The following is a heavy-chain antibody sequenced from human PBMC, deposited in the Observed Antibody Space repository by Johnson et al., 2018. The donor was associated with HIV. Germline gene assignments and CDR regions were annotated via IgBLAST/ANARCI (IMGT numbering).Heavy chain of an antibody. CDR1: GFTFSNAW. D-gene: IGHD5-24*01. J-gene: IGHJ3*02. CDR3: AKDLKGRWLQYGGLDI. V-gene: IGHV3-15*01. CDR2: IKSKTDGGTT. Sequence: VQLVESGGGLVKPGGSLRLSCAASGFTFSNAWMSLVRQAPGKGLEWVGRIKSKTDGGTTDYAAPVKGRFTISRDNAKNSLYLQMNSLRAEDTAVYFCAKDLKGRWLQYGGLDIWGQGTTVTVSP.